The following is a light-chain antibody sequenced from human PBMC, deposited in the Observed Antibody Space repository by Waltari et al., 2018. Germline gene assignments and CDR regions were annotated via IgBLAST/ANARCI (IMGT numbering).Light chain of an antibody. Sequence: EIVLTQSPGTLSLSPGERATLPCRARQSVTRTLAWYQQKPGQAPRLLIYGASNRATGIPDRFSGSGSGTDFSLTISRLEPEDFAVYYCQHYLRLPATFGQGTKVEIK. V-gene: IGKV3-20*01. CDR3: QHYLRLPAT. J-gene: IGKJ1*01. CDR2: GAS. CDR1: QSVTRT.